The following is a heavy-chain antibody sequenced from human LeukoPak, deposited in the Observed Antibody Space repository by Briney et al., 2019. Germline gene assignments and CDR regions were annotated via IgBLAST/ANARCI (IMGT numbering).Heavy chain of an antibody. J-gene: IGHJ5*02. Sequence: GRSLRLSCAAPGFTFSSYAMHWVRQAPGKGLGGVAVISYDGSNKYYADSVKGRFTISRDNSKNTLYLQMNSLRAEDTAVYYCARDLGYDYYDSSGYENWFDPWGQGTLVTVSS. D-gene: IGHD3-22*01. CDR3: ARDLGYDYYDSSGYENWFDP. V-gene: IGHV3-30-3*01. CDR2: ISYDGSNK. CDR1: GFTFSSYA.